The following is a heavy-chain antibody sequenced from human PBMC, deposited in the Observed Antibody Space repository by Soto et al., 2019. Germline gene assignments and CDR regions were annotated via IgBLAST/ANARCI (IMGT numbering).Heavy chain of an antibody. Sequence: QEHLVQSGAEVKKPGSSVKVSCRASGGIGSNYAISWVRQATGQGLEWMGGIVPKFGTANYAQRFKGRVMISVDKSTNSVYMELTSLRDQDTAIYYCAREMASGYSRSWFDPWGQGTLVTVSS. D-gene: IGHD2-15*01. CDR2: IVPKFGTA. J-gene: IGHJ5*02. CDR3: AREMASGYSRSWFDP. CDR1: GGIGSNYA. V-gene: IGHV1-69*06.